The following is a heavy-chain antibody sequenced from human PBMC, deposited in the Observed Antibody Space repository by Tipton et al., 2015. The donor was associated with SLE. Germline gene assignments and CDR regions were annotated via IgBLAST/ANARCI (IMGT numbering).Heavy chain of an antibody. J-gene: IGHJ6*02. D-gene: IGHD4-17*01. Sequence: TLSLTCAVSGYSISSGYYWGWIRQPPGKGLEWIGSIYHSGSTYYTPSLNSRVTVSVDTSKNQFSLKLSSVTAADTAVYYCARGGEDYDYYCGMDVWGQGTTVTVSS. CDR3: ARGGEDYDYYCGMDV. CDR2: IYHSGST. V-gene: IGHV4-38-2*01. CDR1: GYSISSGYY.